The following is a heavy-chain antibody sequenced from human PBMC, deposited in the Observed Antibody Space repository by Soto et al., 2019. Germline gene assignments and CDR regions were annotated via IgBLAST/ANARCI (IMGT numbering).Heavy chain of an antibody. CDR3: ARDQLILPAHDFFYGSDV. J-gene: IGHJ6*02. CDR2: IPQEGSDG. D-gene: IGHD2-21*02. V-gene: IGHV3-7*03. CDR1: GFTLSMYS. Sequence: VQLEESGGGLVQPGESLRLSCEVSGFTLSMYSMSWVRQAPGKGLEWVAKIPQEGSDGHYVDSVKARFTISRDNAKNSVYLQMNSLRADDTAVYYCARDQLILPAHDFFYGSDVWGQGAKVTVSS.